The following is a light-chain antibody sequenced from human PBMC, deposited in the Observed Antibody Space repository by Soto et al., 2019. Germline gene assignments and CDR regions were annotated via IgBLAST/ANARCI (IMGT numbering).Light chain of an antibody. V-gene: IGKV2D-29*01. J-gene: IGKJ3*01. Sequence: EIVLTQTPLSLSVSPGQPASISCKSSESLLHGDGKTYLFWYLQKPGQPPQLLIYEVSNRHSGGPDRFSGSGSGTEFILKISRVEAEDVGVYYCLQNGRPPLFTFGPGHKVYI. CDR2: EVS. CDR3: LQNGRPPLFT. CDR1: ESLLHGDGKTY.